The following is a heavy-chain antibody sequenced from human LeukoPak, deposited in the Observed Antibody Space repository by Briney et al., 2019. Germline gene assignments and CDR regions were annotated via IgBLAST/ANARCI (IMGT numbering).Heavy chain of an antibody. Sequence: GGSLRLSCTASRFTFGDYAMSWFRQAPGKGLEWVGFIRSKAYGGTTEYAASVKGRFTISRDDSKSIAYLQMNSLKTEDTAVYYCTRGGYYDSSGYPYFDYWGQGTLVTVSS. CDR1: RFTFGDYA. D-gene: IGHD3-22*01. J-gene: IGHJ4*02. CDR2: IRSKAYGGTT. CDR3: TRGGYYDSSGYPYFDY. V-gene: IGHV3-49*03.